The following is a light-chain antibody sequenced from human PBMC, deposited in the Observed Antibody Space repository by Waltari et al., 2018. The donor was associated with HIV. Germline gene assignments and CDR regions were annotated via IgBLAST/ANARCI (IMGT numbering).Light chain of an antibody. J-gene: IGLJ1*01. CDR2: STK. CDR1: SSNIGRNT. CDR3: AAWDDSLNGLV. Sequence: QSVLTQPPSASGTPGQRVTIPCSGRSSNIGRNTVNWYQQLPGTAPKPLIYSTKPRPSGAPDRFSVSKSGTSASLAISVLQSEDETDYYGAAWDDSLNGLVFGTGTKVTVL. V-gene: IGLV1-44*01.